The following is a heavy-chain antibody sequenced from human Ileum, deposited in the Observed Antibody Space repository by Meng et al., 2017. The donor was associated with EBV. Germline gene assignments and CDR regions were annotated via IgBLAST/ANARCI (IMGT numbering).Heavy chain of an antibody. CDR2: IYYSGSP. J-gene: IGHJ4*02. CDR1: DGSISSSNW. CDR3: ARHSGYNQGY. D-gene: IGHD5-24*01. Sequence: QVQLQESGPGLVKPSGTLSLICVVFDGSISSSNWWSWVRQPPGKGLEWIGQIYYSGSPSYNPSLKSRVTMSVDKSKNQVSLNLNSVTAADTALYYCARHSGYNQGYWGQGTLVTVSS. V-gene: IGHV4-4*02.